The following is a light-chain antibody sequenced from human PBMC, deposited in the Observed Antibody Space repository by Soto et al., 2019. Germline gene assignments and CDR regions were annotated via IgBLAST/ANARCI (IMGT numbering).Light chain of an antibody. Sequence: DIVMTQSPDSLAVSLGERATINCKSSQTILHSSNRRNYLAWYQQKPGQPPKLLFNRTSIRQTGVPDRFSASGSGTDFTLTISSLQAEDVAVYYCQQYYSIPLTFGGGTKVEIK. V-gene: IGKV4-1*01. CDR1: QTILHSSNRRNY. J-gene: IGKJ4*01. CDR2: RTS. CDR3: QQYYSIPLT.